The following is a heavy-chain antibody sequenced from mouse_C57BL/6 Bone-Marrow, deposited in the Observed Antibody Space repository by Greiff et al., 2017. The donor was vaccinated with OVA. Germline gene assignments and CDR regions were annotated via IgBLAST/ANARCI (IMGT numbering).Heavy chain of an antibody. CDR3: ARSEGGYYFAY. CDR2: ITPNNGGT. CDR1: GYTFTDYY. D-gene: IGHD2-3*01. V-gene: IGHV1-26*01. J-gene: IGHJ3*01. Sequence: VHVKQSGPELVKPGASVKISCKASGYTFTDYYMNWVQQSHGKSLEWIGDITPNNGGTSYNQKFKGKATLTVDTSSRTHYMELRNLASEDYAVEYCARSEGGYYFAYWGQGTLVTVSA.